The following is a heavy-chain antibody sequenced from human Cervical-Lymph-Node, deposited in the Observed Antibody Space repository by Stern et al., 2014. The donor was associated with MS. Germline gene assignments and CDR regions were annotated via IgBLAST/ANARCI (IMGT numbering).Heavy chain of an antibody. J-gene: IGHJ4*02. D-gene: IGHD5-24*01. CDR2: INHSGST. Sequence: QVQLQQWGAGLLKPSETLSLTCAVYGGSFSGYYWSWIRQPPGKGLEWIGEINHSGSTNYNPSLKSRFTISVDTSKNQFSLKLSSVTAADTAVYYCARGLGDGYSTWGQGTLVTVSS. V-gene: IGHV4-34*01. CDR1: GGSFSGYY. CDR3: ARGLGDGYST.